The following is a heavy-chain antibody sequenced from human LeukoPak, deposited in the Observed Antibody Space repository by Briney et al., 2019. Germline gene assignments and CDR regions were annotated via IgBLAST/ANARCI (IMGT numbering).Heavy chain of an antibody. CDR2: ISSSGDT. CDR1: GFTFSSYA. J-gene: IGHJ4*02. CDR3: AKDAVGATAYYFDY. Sequence: PGGSLRLSCAASGFTFSSYAMSWVRQAPGKGLEWVSAISSSGDTYYAGSVKGRFTIPRDNSKNTMYLQMNSLRAEDTAVYYCAKDAVGATAYYFDYWGQGTLVTVSS. V-gene: IGHV3-23*01. D-gene: IGHD1-26*01.